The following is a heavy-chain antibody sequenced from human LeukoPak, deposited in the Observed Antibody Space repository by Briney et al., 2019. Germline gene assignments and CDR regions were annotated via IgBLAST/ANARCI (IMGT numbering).Heavy chain of an antibody. CDR2: IWYDGSYK. CDR1: GFTFSSYG. V-gene: IGHV3-33*01. CDR3: ARTITDDHNRLGALDI. D-gene: IGHD1-14*01. Sequence: GGSLRLSCAASGFTFSSYGMHWVRQAPDKGLEWVAIIWYDGSYKYYADSVQGRFTISRDDSKNTLYLQMNSLRAEDTAVYYCARTITDDHNRLGALDIWGQGTMVTVSS. J-gene: IGHJ3*02.